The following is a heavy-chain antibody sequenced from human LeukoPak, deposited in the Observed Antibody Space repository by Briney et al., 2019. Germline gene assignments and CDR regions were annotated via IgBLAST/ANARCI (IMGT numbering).Heavy chain of an antibody. CDR3: ARGAGAYDAFDI. D-gene: IGHD6-19*01. V-gene: IGHV3-21*01. J-gene: IGHJ3*02. CDR2: ISSSSSYI. Sequence: PGGSLRLSCAASGFTFSSYSMNWVRQAPGKGLEWVSSISSSSSYIYYADSVKGRFTISRDNAKNSLYLQMNSLRAEDTAVYYCARGAGAYDAFDIWGQGTMVTVSS. CDR1: GFTFSSYS.